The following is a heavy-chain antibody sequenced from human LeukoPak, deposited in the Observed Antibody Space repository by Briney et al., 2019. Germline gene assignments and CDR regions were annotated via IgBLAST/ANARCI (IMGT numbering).Heavy chain of an antibody. Sequence: GGSLGLSCAASGFRFSSYAMSWVRQAPGKGLEWVSAISGSGVSTYYADSVKGRFTVSRDNSKNTLYLQMNSLRAEDTAVYYCARDATLAYYDILTTTVTTHRDGFDYWGQGTLVTVSS. D-gene: IGHD3-9*01. V-gene: IGHV3-23*01. CDR3: ARDATLAYYDILTTTVTTHRDGFDY. CDR1: GFRFSSYA. CDR2: ISGSGVST. J-gene: IGHJ4*02.